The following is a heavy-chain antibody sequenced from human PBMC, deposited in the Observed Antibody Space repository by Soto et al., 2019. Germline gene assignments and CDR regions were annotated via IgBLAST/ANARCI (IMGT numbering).Heavy chain of an antibody. J-gene: IGHJ6*02. Sequence: PSETLSLTCTVSGGSISSGGYYWSWIRQHPGKGLEWIGYNYYSGSTYYNPSLKSRVTISVDTSRNQFSLKLSSVTAADTAVYYCARDALGYCSSTSCYGDYYYGMDVWGQGTTVTVSS. CDR2: NYYSGST. V-gene: IGHV4-31*03. CDR3: ARDALGYCSSTSCYGDYYYGMDV. D-gene: IGHD2-2*01. CDR1: GGSISSGGYY.